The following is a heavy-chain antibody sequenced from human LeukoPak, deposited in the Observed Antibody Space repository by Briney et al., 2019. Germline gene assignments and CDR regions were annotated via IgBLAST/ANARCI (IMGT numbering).Heavy chain of an antibody. CDR1: GFTFDDYA. D-gene: IGHD3-3*01. J-gene: IGHJ3*02. V-gene: IGHV3-9*01. CDR2: ISWNSGSI. Sequence: GGSLRLSCAASGFTFDDYAMHWVRQAPGKGLEWVSGISWNSGSIGYADSVKGRFTISRDNAKNSLYLQMNSLRAEDTAVYYCARDQTYYDFWSGYYSRGDDDAFDIWGQGTMVTVSS. CDR3: ARDQTYYDFWSGYYSRGDDDAFDI.